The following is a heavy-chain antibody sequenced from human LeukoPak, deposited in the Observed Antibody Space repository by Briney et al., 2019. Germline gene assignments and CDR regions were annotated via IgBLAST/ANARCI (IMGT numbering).Heavy chain of an antibody. D-gene: IGHD2-2*01. J-gene: IGHJ4*02. CDR2: ISTSSSYR. CDR1: GFTFSRYS. CDR3: ARHYCSSTTCYRNFDY. Sequence: PGGSLRLSCAASGFTFSRYSMNWVRQAPGKGLEWVSYISTSSSYRIYADSMKGRFTISRDNAKNSLYLQMNSLRAEDTAVYYCARHYCSSTTCYRNFDYWGQGTLVTVSS. V-gene: IGHV3-21*05.